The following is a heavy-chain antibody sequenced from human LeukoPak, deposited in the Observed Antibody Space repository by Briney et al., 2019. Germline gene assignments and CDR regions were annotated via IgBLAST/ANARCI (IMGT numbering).Heavy chain of an antibody. V-gene: IGHV3-23*01. CDR1: GLTFSSDW. CDR2: ISGSGGST. CDR3: AKRLEQLLTSYYFDY. Sequence: GGSLRLSCAASGLTFSSDWMHWVRQVPGKGLEWVSAISGSGGSTYYADSVKGRFTISRDNSKNTLYLQMNSLRAEDTAVYYCAKRLEQLLTSYYFDYWGQGTLVTVSS. D-gene: IGHD2-2*01. J-gene: IGHJ4*02.